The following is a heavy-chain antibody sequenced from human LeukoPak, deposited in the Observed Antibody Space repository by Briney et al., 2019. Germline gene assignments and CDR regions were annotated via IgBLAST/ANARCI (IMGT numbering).Heavy chain of an antibody. CDR2: VSYSGTT. V-gene: IGHV4-59*01. CDR1: GDSISSYF. Sequence: SETLSLTCSVSGDSISSYFWSWIRQPPGKGLEWIGYVSYSGTTNYNPSLKSRVTMSVDTSKNQFSLKLRSVTAADTAVYYCAGNEDYYGSGSVDYWGQGTLVTVSS. CDR3: AGNEDYYGSGSVDY. D-gene: IGHD3-10*01. J-gene: IGHJ4*02.